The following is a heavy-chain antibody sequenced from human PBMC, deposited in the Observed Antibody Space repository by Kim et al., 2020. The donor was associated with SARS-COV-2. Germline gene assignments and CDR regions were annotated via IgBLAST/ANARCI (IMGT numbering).Heavy chain of an antibody. Sequence: ASVKVSCKTSGYTFTRYYMHWVRQAPGQGLEWMGIINPSGGSTRNAQKFQGRVTMTWDTSTTTVYMQLSSLRSDDTAVYYCSRVEPGTTDPFDYWGQGTLVTVSS. V-gene: IGHV1-46*01. CDR1: GYTFTRYY. J-gene: IGHJ4*02. D-gene: IGHD1-1*01. CDR3: SRVEPGTTDPFDY. CDR2: INPSGGST.